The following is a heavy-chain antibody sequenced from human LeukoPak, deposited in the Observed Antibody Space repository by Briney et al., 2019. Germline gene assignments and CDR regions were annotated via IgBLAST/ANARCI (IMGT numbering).Heavy chain of an antibody. Sequence: GASVKVSCKASGYTFTSYYMHWVRQAPGQGLEWMGIINPSGGSTSYAQKFQGWVTMTRDTSISTAYMELSRLRSDDTAVYYCARSSSSNWFDPWGQGTLVTVSS. CDR3: ARSSSSNWFDP. D-gene: IGHD6-13*01. J-gene: IGHJ5*02. V-gene: IGHV1-2*04. CDR1: GYTFTSYY. CDR2: INPSGGST.